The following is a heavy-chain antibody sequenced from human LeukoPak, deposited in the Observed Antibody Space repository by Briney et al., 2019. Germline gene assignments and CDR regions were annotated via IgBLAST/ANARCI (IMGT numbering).Heavy chain of an antibody. CDR1: GFTFEEYG. V-gene: IGHV3-9*01. D-gene: IGHD6-19*01. CDR2: ISWNSETI. Sequence: PGGSLRLSCAASGFTFEEYGMHWVRQAPGKGLEWVSGISWNSETIGYADSVKGRFTISRDNAMTSLYLQMNSLRAEDTALYYCAKFGLTVAGDEVSDYWGQGTLVTVSS. CDR3: AKFGLTVAGDEVSDY. J-gene: IGHJ4*02.